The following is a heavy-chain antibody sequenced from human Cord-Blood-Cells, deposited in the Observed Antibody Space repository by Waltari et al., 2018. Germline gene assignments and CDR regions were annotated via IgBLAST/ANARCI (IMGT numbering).Heavy chain of an antibody. CDR3: ARQRSDFWSGYFPYYVDY. CDR1: GGSFSGYY. V-gene: IGHV4-34*01. CDR2: INHNGST. Sequence: QVQLQQGGAGLLKPSETLSLTCAVYGGSFSGYYWSWIRQPPGKGLEWIGEINHNGSTNYNPSLKSRVTISVDTFKNQFSLKLSSGTAADTAVYYCARQRSDFWSGYFPYYVDYWGQGTLVTVSS. D-gene: IGHD3-3*01. J-gene: IGHJ4*02.